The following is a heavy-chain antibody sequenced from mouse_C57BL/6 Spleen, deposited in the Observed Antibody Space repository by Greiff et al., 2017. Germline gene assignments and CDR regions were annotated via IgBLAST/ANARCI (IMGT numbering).Heavy chain of an antibody. CDR1: GYTFTSYW. J-gene: IGHJ1*03. CDR2: INPSTVGT. D-gene: IGHD2-4*01. Sequence: VQLQQPGTELVKPGASVKLSCKASGYTFTSYWMNWVQQRPGQGLEWIGNINPSTVGTNNTEKFKSKATLTVDKSSSTAYMQLSSLTSEDSAVYYCARRDYDYDDWYFDVWGKGTTVTVSS. CDR3: ARRDYDYDDWYFDV. V-gene: IGHV1-53*01.